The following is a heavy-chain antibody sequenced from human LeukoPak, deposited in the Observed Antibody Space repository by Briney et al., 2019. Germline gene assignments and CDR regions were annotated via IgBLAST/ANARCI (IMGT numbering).Heavy chain of an antibody. CDR1: GFTFSSYA. CDR3: AKLSSYDFWSGYLGAFDI. Sequence: GGSLRLSCAASGFTFSSYAMSWVRQAPGKGLEWVSAISGSGGSTYYADSVKGRFTISRDNSKNTLYLQMNSLRAEDTAVYYCAKLSSYDFWSGYLGAFDIWGQGTMVTVSS. J-gene: IGHJ3*02. D-gene: IGHD3-3*01. CDR2: ISGSGGST. V-gene: IGHV3-23*01.